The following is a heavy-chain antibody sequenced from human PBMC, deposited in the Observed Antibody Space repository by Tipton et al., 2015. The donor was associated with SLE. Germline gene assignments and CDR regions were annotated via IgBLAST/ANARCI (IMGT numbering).Heavy chain of an antibody. V-gene: IGHV4-59*11. J-gene: IGHJ4*02. Sequence: TLSLTCTVSGGSISSHYWSWIRQPPGKGLEWIGYIYYSGSTNYNPSLKSRVTISVDTSKNQFSLKLSSVTAADTAVYYCARVVGRSSGENYFDYWGQGTLVTVSS. CDR2: IYYSGST. CDR1: GGSISSHY. CDR3: ARVVGRSSGENYFDY. D-gene: IGHD6-25*01.